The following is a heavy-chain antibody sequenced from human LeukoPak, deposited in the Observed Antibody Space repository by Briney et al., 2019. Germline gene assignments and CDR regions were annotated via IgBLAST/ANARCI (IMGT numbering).Heavy chain of an antibody. V-gene: IGHV4-59*08. CDR3: VRHTTYGGNSGFEY. CDR1: GGSISGFY. J-gene: IGHJ4*02. D-gene: IGHD4-17*01. CDR2: IYYTGTT. Sequence: PSETLSLTCTVSGGSISGFYWSWIRQPPGKGLEWIGFIYYTGTTNYNPSLKSRGTISIDTTKNQFSLKLSSVTAADTAIYFCVRHTTYGGNSGFEYWGQGTLVTVSS.